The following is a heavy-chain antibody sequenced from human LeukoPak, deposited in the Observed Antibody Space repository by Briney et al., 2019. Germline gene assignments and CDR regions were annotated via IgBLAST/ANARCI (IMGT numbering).Heavy chain of an antibody. J-gene: IGHJ4*02. CDR3: AKEYCSGGNCYSNFDY. D-gene: IGHD2-15*01. CDR2: ISYDGSNK. CDR1: GFTFTSYS. Sequence: GGSLRLSCAASGFTFTSYSMSWVRQAPGKGLEWVAVISYDGSNKLYVDSVKGRFTISRDNSKNTVFLQMNSLRAGDTAVYHCAKEYCSGGNCYSNFDYWGQGTLVTVSS. V-gene: IGHV3-30*18.